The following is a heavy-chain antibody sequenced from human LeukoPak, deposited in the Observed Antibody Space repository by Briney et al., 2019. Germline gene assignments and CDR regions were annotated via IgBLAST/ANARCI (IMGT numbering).Heavy chain of an antibody. CDR1: GFSVNTNY. CDR2: LYSGGST. Sequence: PGGSLRLSCEGSGFSVNTNYKNGVRQAPGKGVEWISSLYSGGSTYYADSVKARFTVSRDSSKNTLYLHLNSLSAEDTDVYYCARVGDHYHWYLDVWGRGTLVTASS. J-gene: IGHJ2*01. V-gene: IGHV3-53*01. D-gene: IGHD3-10*01. CDR3: ARVGDHYHWYLDV.